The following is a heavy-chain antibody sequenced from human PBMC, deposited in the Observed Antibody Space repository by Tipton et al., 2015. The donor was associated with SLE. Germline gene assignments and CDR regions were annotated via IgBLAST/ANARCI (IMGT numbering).Heavy chain of an antibody. Sequence: TLSLTCTVSGDSIGRGNYYWGWIRQTPGKGLEWIGYLYTSGTTKYNPSLQSRVTISVDTPKNQFSLKLNSVTAADTAVYYCARVGLITPDAFDIWGEGTMVTVSS. CDR1: GDSIGRGNYY. CDR2: LYTSGTT. CDR3: ARVGLITPDAFDI. V-gene: IGHV4-61*09. D-gene: IGHD5-24*01. J-gene: IGHJ3*02.